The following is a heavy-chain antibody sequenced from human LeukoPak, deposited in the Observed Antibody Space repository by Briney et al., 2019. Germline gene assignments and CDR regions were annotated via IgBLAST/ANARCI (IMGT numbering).Heavy chain of an antibody. CDR2: MNGDSGGT. Sequence: GASVKVSCKASGYTFTGYYMHWVRQAPGQGLEWMGWMNGDSGGTDYAQKFQGRVTMTRDTSISTAYMELTRLRSDDTAVYYCAREGSHPVYCGGDCESRYFDLWGRGTLVTVSS. CDR3: AREGSHPVYCGGDCESRYFDL. V-gene: IGHV1-2*02. CDR1: GYTFTGYY. D-gene: IGHD2-21*02. J-gene: IGHJ2*01.